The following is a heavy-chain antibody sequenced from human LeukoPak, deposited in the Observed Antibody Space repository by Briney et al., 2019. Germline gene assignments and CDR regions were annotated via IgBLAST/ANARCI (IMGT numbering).Heavy chain of an antibody. J-gene: IGHJ6*02. Sequence: GGSLRLSCAASGFTFSSYGMHWVRQAPGKGLEWVAVISYDGSNKYYADSVKGRFTISRDNSKNTLYLQMNSLRAEDTAVYYCAKDLVPAAPAYYGMDDWGQGTTVTVSS. CDR1: GFTFSSYG. CDR2: ISYDGSNK. CDR3: AKDLVPAAPAYYGMDD. D-gene: IGHD2-2*01. V-gene: IGHV3-30*18.